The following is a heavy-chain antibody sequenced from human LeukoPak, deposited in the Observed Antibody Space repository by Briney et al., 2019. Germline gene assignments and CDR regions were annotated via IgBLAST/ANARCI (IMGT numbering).Heavy chain of an antibody. J-gene: IGHJ4*02. CDR1: GFTFSSYW. V-gene: IGHV3-7*03. D-gene: IGHD1-26*01. CDR3: AKRGAEVGETVAPGDY. CDR2: IKQDGSEK. Sequence: PGGSLRLSCAASGFTFSSYWMSWVRQAPGKGLEWVANIKQDGSEKYYVDSVKGRFTISRDNAENSLYLQMDNLRAEDTAVYYCAKRGAEVGETVAPGDYWGQGTLLTVSS.